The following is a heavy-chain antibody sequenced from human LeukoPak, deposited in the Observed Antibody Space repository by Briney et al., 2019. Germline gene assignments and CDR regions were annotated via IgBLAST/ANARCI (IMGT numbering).Heavy chain of an antibody. CDR2: IYTSGNT. CDR1: GDSISSGNYY. D-gene: IGHD7-27*01. J-gene: IGHJ3*02. CDR3: SRDRAGDSFDI. V-gene: IGHV4-61*02. Sequence: SETLSLTCTVSGDSISSGNYYWAWLRQPDGTGREWIGRIYTSGNTNYNPSRQSQVTISMDTSKNQFSLNLSSVTAADTALYYCSRDRAGDSFDIWGQWTMVTGSS.